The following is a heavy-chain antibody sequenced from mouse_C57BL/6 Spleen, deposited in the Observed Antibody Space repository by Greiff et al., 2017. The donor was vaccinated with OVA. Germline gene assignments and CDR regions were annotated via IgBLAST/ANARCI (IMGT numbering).Heavy chain of an antibody. D-gene: IGHD2-3*01. CDR1: GYTFTSYW. Sequence: QVHLQQPGAELVKPGASVKLSCKASGYTFTSYWMQWVKQRPGQGLEWIGEIDPSDSYTNYNQKFKGKATLTVDTSSSTAYMQLSSLTSEDSAVYYCARKDGKDYYAMDYWGQGTSVTVSS. CDR3: ARKDGKDYYAMDY. CDR2: IDPSDSYT. V-gene: IGHV1-50*01. J-gene: IGHJ4*01.